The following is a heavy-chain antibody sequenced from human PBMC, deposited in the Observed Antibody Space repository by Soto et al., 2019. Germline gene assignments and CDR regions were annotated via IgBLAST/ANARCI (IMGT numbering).Heavy chain of an antibody. V-gene: IGHV4-4*07. J-gene: IGHJ4*02. CDR1: GGSINSYW. D-gene: IGHD2-2*01. CDR3: ARDIGSYAYAEGY. CDR2: VYSSGTT. Sequence: SETLSLTCSVSGGSINSYWWSWIRQPAGRGLEWIGRVYSSGTTDYNPSLNSRATMSVETSKNQFSLKLTSVTAADTAVYYCARDIGSYAYAEGYWGQGIQVTVSS.